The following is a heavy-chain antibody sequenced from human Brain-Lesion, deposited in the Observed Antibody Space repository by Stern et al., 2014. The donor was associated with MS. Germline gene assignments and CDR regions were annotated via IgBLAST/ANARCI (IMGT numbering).Heavy chain of an antibody. CDR3: ATLSPGAGGNYYRHFDY. Sequence: QDQLVQSGAEVKKPGASVKVSCKVSGYTLTELSMHWVRQAPRKGLEWMGGFDHEDGETIYAQKFQGRVTMTEDTSTDTAYMELSSLRSEDTAVYYCATLSPGAGGNYYRHFDYWGQGTLVTVSS. V-gene: IGHV1-24*01. D-gene: IGHD1-26*01. J-gene: IGHJ4*02. CDR2: FDHEDGET. CDR1: GYTLTELS.